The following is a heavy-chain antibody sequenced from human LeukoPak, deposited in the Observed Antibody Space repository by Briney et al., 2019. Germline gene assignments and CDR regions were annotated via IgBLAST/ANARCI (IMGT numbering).Heavy chain of an antibody. V-gene: IGHV3-72*01. CDR1: GFTFSNAY. CDR2: TRNKANSYTT. CDR3: ARGLHGSGSYYNVDYYYGMDV. Sequence: PGGSLRLSCAASGFTFSNAYMNWVRQAPGKGLEWVGRTRNKANSYTTEYAASVKGRFTISRDDSKNSLYLQMNSLKTEDTAVYYCARGLHGSGSYYNVDYYYGMDVWGQGTTVTVSS. J-gene: IGHJ6*02. D-gene: IGHD3-10*01.